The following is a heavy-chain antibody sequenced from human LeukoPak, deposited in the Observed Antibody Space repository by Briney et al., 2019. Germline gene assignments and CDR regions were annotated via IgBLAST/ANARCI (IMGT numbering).Heavy chain of an antibody. CDR1: GGTFSSYA. D-gene: IGHD5-12*01. CDR3: ARGGYSGYDYVNYFDY. CDR2: IIPIFGTA. V-gene: IGHV1-69*05. Sequence: SVKVSCKASGGTFSSYAISWVRQAPGQGLEWMGGIIPIFGTANYAQKFQGRVTITTDESTSTAYMELSSLRSEDTAVYYCARGGYSGYDYVNYFDYWGQGTLVTVSS. J-gene: IGHJ4*02.